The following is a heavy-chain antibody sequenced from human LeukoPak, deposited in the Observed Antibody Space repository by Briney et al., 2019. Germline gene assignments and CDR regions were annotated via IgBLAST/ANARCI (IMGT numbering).Heavy chain of an antibody. D-gene: IGHD2-2*01. V-gene: IGHV1-2*02. CDR1: GYTFTGYY. J-gene: IGHJ6*03. CDR2: INPNSGGT. CDR3: ASRGVAAPIYYYYYMDV. Sequence: ASVKVSCKASGYTFTGYYIHWVRQAPGHGLEWMGWINPNSGGTNYAQKFQGRVTMTRDTSISTAYMELSRLRSDDTAVYYCASRGVAAPIYYYYYMDVWSKGTTVTVSS.